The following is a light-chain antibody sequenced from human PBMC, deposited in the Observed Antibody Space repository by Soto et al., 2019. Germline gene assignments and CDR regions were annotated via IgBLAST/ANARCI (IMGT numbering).Light chain of an antibody. CDR1: SSNIGAGYE. Sequence: QAVVTQPPSVSGAPGQRVTISCTGNSSNIGAGYEVHWYQQLPGTAPKLLIYGNYNRPSGVPDRFSGSKSGTSASLAITGLQAEDESDYYCQSSDSSLRGSVFGTGTKLTVL. CDR3: QSSDSSLRGSV. V-gene: IGLV1-40*01. J-gene: IGLJ1*01. CDR2: GNY.